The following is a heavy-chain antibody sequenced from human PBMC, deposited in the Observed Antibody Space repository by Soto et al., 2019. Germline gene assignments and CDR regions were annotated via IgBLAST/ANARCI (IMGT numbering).Heavy chain of an antibody. CDR3: ARGVPATQSLDY. D-gene: IGHD2-2*01. J-gene: IGHJ4*02. V-gene: IGHV4-31*03. CDR2: IYYSGST. Sequence: ASETLSLTCTVSGGSISSGGYYWSWIRQHPGKGLEWIGYIYYSGSTYYNPSLKSRVTISVDTSKNQFSLKLSSVTAADTAVYYCARGVPATQSLDYWGQGTLVTVSS. CDR1: GGSISSGGYY.